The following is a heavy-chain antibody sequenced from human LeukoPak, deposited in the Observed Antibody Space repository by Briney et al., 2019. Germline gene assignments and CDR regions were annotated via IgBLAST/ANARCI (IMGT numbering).Heavy chain of an antibody. CDR1: GYSFTSYW. J-gene: IGHJ4*02. V-gene: IGHV5-51*01. Sequence: GESLKISCKGFGYSFTSYWIGWVRQMPGKGLEWMGIIYPGDSDTRYRPSFQGQVTISADKSISTAYLQWSSLKASDTAMYYCARLNYYDSSGPGFDYWGQGTLVTVSS. CDR3: ARLNYYDSSGPGFDY. CDR2: IYPGDSDT. D-gene: IGHD3-22*01.